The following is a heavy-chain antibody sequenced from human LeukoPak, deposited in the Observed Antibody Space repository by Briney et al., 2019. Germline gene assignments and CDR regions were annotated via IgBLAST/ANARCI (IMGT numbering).Heavy chain of an antibody. CDR2: INHSGST. CDR3: ARTRYYYGSRSYGAPYYFDY. Sequence: SETLSLTCAVYGGSFSGYYWSWIRQPPGKGLEWIGEINHSGSTNYNPSLKSRVTISVDTSKNQFSLKLSSVTAADTAVYYCARTRYYYGSRSYGAPYYFDYWGQGTLVTVSS. CDR1: GGSFSGYY. V-gene: IGHV4-34*01. J-gene: IGHJ4*02. D-gene: IGHD3-10*01.